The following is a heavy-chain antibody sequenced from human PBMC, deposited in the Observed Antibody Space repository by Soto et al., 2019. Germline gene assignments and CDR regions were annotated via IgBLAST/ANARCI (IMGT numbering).Heavy chain of an antibody. V-gene: IGHV4-30-4*01. CDR2: IYYSGRT. J-gene: IGHJ4*02. Sequence: PSETLSLTCTVSGDTIYSDNYYWSWIRQSPGKGLEWIGYIYYSGRTYYNPSLRSRFSISVDTSKNQFSLKLTSVTAADTAVYYCARDKITGLFDYWGQGTLVTVSS. CDR3: ARDKITGLFDY. D-gene: IGHD2-8*02. CDR1: GDTIYSDNYY.